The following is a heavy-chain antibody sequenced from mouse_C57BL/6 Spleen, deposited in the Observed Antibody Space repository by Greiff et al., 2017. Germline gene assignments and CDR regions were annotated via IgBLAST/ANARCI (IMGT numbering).Heavy chain of an antibody. CDR3: ARAYYSNSFGY. Sequence: QVPLQQPGAELVMPGASVKLSCKASGYTFTRYWMHWVKPRPGQGLEWIGMIPPNSGSTNYNEQFKSKATLTVDKSSSTAYMQLSSLTSEDSAVYDCARAYYSNSFGYWGQGTTLTVSS. J-gene: IGHJ2*01. V-gene: IGHV1-64*01. D-gene: IGHD2-5*01. CDR2: IPPNSGST. CDR1: GYTFTRYW.